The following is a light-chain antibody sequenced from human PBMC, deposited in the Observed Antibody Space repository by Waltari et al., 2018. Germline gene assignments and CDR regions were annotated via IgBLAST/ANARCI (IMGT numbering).Light chain of an antibody. CDR2: EVS. Sequence: QSALTQPASVSGSPGQSITISCTGTRSDVGSYNYVSWSQQHPGKAPKLMIYEVSNRPSGLSDRFSGSKSGNTASLTISELQAEDEADYYCSAYAGNDLVIFGGGTKLTVL. CDR1: RSDVGSYNY. CDR3: SAYAGNDLVI. V-gene: IGLV2-14*01. J-gene: IGLJ2*01.